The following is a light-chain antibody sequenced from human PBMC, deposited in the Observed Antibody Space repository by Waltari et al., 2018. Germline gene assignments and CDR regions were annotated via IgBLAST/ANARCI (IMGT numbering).Light chain of an antibody. CDR2: GNS. Sequence: QSVLTQPPSVSGAPGQRVTISCTGSSSNIGAGYDVHWYQQLPGTAPKLLIYGNSKRTSGVPERFSGAKSGTSASLAITGLQAEDEADYYCQSYDSSLSGSVFGGGTKLTVL. J-gene: IGLJ2*01. CDR1: SSNIGAGYD. V-gene: IGLV1-40*01. CDR3: QSYDSSLSGSV.